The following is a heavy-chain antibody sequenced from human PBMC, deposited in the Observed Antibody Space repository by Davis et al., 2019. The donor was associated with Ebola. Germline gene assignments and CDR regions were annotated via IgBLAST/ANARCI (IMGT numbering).Heavy chain of an antibody. CDR3: AKDRVFDP. V-gene: IGHV3-30*18. CDR1: GFTFSSYG. CDR2: ISYDGSNK. J-gene: IGHJ5*02. Sequence: GGSLRLSCAASGFTFSSYGMHWVRQAPGKGLEWVAFISYDGSNKYYADSVKGRFTISRDNSKNTLYLQMNSLRAEDTAVYYCAKDRVFDPWGQGTLVTVSS.